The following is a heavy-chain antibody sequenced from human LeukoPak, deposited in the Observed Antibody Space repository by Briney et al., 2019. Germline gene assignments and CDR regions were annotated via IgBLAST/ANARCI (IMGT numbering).Heavy chain of an antibody. D-gene: IGHD5-18*01. Sequence: GGSLRLSCAASGFTFSSCWMSWVRQAPGKGLEWVANIKQDGSEKYYVDSVKGRFTISRDNAKNSLYLQMNGLRAEDTAVYYCARGDTAMVKAYFFDYWGQGTLVTVSS. V-gene: IGHV3-7*01. CDR2: IKQDGSEK. J-gene: IGHJ4*02. CDR1: GFTFSSCW. CDR3: ARGDTAMVKAYFFDY.